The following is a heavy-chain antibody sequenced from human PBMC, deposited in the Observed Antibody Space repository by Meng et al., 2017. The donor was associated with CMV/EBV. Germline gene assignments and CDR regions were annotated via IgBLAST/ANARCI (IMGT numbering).Heavy chain of an antibody. D-gene: IGHD6-19*01. J-gene: IGHJ4*02. Sequence: SGVNFSSYAMSWVRQAPGKGLEWVSAIIASGGCIYYADSVEGRFTISRDISKNTLYLQMNDLRVEDTAIYYCAKSLYSSGWYRNFDYWGQGTLVTVSS. CDR1: GVNFSSYA. V-gene: IGHV3-23*01. CDR3: AKSLYSSGWYRNFDY. CDR2: IIASGGCI.